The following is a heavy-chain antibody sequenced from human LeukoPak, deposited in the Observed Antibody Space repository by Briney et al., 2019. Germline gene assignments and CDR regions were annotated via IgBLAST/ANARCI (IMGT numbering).Heavy chain of an antibody. CDR1: GGSISGYY. CDR3: TREPLP. J-gene: IGHJ4*02. V-gene: IGHV4-4*07. Sequence: PSETLSLTCTVSGGSISGYYWSWIRQPAGKGLEWIGRIYTSGSATYNPSLKSRVTMSADTLKNQVSLKLTSVTAADTAVYYCTREPLPWGQGTLVTVSS. CDR2: IYTSGSA.